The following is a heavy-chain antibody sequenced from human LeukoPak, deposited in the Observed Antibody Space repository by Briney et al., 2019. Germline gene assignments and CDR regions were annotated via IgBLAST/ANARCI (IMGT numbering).Heavy chain of an antibody. V-gene: IGHV3-23*01. J-gene: IGHJ4*02. Sequence: QSGGSLRLSCAASGFTFSSYGMSWVRQAPGKGLDWVSAISDSGGSTDYADSVKGRFTISRDNAKNTLYLQMNSLRAEDTAVYYCARSMYYDSSGYYFDYWGQGTLVTVSS. CDR2: ISDSGGST. CDR1: GFTFSSYG. D-gene: IGHD3-22*01. CDR3: ARSMYYDSSGYYFDY.